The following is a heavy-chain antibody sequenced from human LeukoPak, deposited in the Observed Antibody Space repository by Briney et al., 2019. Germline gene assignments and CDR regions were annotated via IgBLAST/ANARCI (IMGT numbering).Heavy chain of an antibody. V-gene: IGHV1-18*01. CDR1: GYTFTSYG. CDR3: ARDDVVVSAACPRENYYYYGMDV. CDR2: ISAYNGNT. J-gene: IGHJ6*02. D-gene: IGHD2-2*01. Sequence: ASVKVSCKASGYTFTSYGISWVRQAPGQGLEWMGWISAYNGNTNYAQKLQGRVTMTTDTSTSTAYMELRSLRSDDTAVYYCARDDVVVSAACPRENYYYYGMDVWGQGTTVTVSS.